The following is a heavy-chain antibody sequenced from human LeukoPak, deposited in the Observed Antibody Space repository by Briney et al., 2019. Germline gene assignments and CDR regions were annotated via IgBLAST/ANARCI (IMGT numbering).Heavy chain of an antibody. J-gene: IGHJ4*02. CDR2: IRYDGSNK. D-gene: IGHD3-9*01. V-gene: IGHV3-30*02. CDR3: AKVGLVYYDILTGHMGY. Sequence: GGSLRLSCAASGFTFSSYGMHWVRQAPGKGLEWVAFIRYDGSNKYYADSLKGRFTISRDNSKNTLYLQMNSLRAEDTAVYYCAKVGLVYYDILTGHMGYWGQGTLVTVSS. CDR1: GFTFSSYG.